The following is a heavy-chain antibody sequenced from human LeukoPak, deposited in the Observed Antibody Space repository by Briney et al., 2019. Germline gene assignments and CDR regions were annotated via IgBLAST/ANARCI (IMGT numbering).Heavy chain of an antibody. J-gene: IGHJ6*02. CDR2: ISDDGSSK. Sequence: PGGSLRLSCVTSGFTFSNHAMHWVRQGPGKGLEWVAVISDDGSSKFYADSVKGRFTISRDNSKNTLFLQINSLRSDDTAVYYCARDRKDGYCSSTSCYAPNYGMDVWGQGTTVTVSS. V-gene: IGHV3-30*04. D-gene: IGHD2-2*03. CDR3: ARDRKDGYCSSTSCYAPNYGMDV. CDR1: GFTFSNHA.